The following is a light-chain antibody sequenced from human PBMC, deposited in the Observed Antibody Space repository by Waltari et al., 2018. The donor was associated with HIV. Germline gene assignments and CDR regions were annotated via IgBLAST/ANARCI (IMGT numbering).Light chain of an antibody. CDR1: QSVLYSSNNKNY. J-gene: IGKJ1*01. Sequence: DIVMTQSPVPLAVSLGESAPIHYKYSQSVLYSSNNKNYLAWYQQKPGPPPKLLIYWASTRESGVPDRFSGSGSGTDFTLTISSLQAEDVAVYYCQQYYSTPRTFGQGTKVEIK. CDR2: WAS. V-gene: IGKV4-1*01. CDR3: QQYYSTPRT.